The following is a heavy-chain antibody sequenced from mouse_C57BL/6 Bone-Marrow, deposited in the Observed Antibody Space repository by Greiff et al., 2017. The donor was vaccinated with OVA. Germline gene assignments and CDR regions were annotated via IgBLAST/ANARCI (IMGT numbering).Heavy chain of an antibody. CDR1: GYTFTSYW. CDR3: ASRRPSTVVATDYAMDY. J-gene: IGHJ4*01. V-gene: IGHV1-55*01. D-gene: IGHD1-1*01. CDR2: IYPGSGST. Sequence: QVQLQQSGAELVKPGASVKMSCKASGYTFTSYWITWVKQRPGQGLEWIGDIYPGSGSTNYNEKFKSKATLTVDTSSSTAYMQLSSLTSEDSAVYYCASRRPSTVVATDYAMDYWGQGTSVTVSS.